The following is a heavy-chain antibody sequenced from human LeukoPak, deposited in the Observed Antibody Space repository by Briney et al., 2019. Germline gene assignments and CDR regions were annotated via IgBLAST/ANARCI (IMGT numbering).Heavy chain of an antibody. Sequence: GGSLRLSCAASGFTFSSYAMSWVRQAPGKGLEWVSAISGSGGSTYYADSVKGRFTISRDNSKNTLYLQMNSLRAEDTAVYYCAKVYGDYDGGNDAFDIWGQGTMVTASS. D-gene: IGHD4-17*01. CDR3: AKVYGDYDGGNDAFDI. J-gene: IGHJ3*02. V-gene: IGHV3-23*01. CDR1: GFTFSSYA. CDR2: ISGSGGST.